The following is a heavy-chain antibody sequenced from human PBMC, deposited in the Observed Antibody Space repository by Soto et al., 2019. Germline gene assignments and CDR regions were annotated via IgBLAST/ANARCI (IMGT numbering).Heavy chain of an antibody. CDR2: VSASGLNT. V-gene: IGHV3-23*01. CDR3: VKDGPRRTSGDFFDY. J-gene: IGHJ4*02. Sequence: EVQLLESGGKLVQPGGSLTLSCAASGFTFSTYAMAWVRQAPGMGLEWVSGVSASGLNTDYAEPVKGRFYISRDNSKNTVPLPTNLRRAKHAALYYCVKDGPRRTSGDFFDYWGQGTPVTVSS. D-gene: IGHD1-1*01. CDR1: GFTFSTYA.